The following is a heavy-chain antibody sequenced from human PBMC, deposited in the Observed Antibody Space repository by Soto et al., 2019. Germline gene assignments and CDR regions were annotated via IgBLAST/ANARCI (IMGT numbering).Heavy chain of an antibody. D-gene: IGHD3-3*01. J-gene: IGHJ6*02. CDR1: GGSFSGYY. Sequence: SETLSLTCAVYGGSFSGYYWSWIRQPPGKGLEWIGEINHSGSTNYNPSLKSRVTISVDTSKNQFSLKLSSVTAADTAVYYCASETADYDFWSGYYRYYYYGMDVWGQGTTVTVSS. V-gene: IGHV4-34*01. CDR2: INHSGST. CDR3: ASETADYDFWSGYYRYYYYGMDV.